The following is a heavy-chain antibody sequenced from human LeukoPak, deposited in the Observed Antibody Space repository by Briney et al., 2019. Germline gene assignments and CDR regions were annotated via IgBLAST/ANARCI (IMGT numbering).Heavy chain of an antibody. J-gene: IGHJ5*02. CDR2: IYYTGTT. V-gene: IGHV4-39*01. CDR1: GDAVKASDYY. Sequence: SETLSLTCSVSGDAVKASDYYWGWVRQPPGKGLEWIGSIYYTGTTFYNPSLKSRVTISIDTSTNQFSLKLASMTAADTAVYYCARRWVTSVDLDPWGQGTL. D-gene: IGHD4-11*01. CDR3: ARRWVTSVDLDP.